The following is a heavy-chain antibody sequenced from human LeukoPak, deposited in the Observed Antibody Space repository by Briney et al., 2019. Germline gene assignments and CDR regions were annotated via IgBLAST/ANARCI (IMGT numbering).Heavy chain of an antibody. CDR3: ARDGGYCSSTACYVLLDY. V-gene: IGHV3-48*03. J-gene: IGHJ4*02. D-gene: IGHD2-2*01. CDR1: GFTFNTYE. Sequence: GGSLRLSCAASGFTFNTYEMNWFRQAPGKGLEWVSYISGSGTTIYYADAVKGRFTISRDNAKDSLYLQMNSLRAEDTAVYYCARDGGYCSSTACYVLLDYWGQGTLLTVSS. CDR2: ISGSGTTI.